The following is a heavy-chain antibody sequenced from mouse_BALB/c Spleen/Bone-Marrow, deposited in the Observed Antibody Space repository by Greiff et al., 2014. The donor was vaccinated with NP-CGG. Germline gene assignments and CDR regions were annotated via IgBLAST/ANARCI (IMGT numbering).Heavy chain of an antibody. CDR2: ISSGGSYT. V-gene: IGHV5-6*01. J-gene: IGHJ2*01. D-gene: IGHD1-1*01. Sequence: EVKLMESGGDLVKPGGSLKLSCAASGFTFSSYGMSWVRQTPDKRLEWVATISSGGSYTYYPDSAKGRFTISRDNAKNTLYLQMSSLKSEDTAMYYCARPTTVVATGGSFDYWGQGTTLTVSS. CDR1: GFTFSSYG. CDR3: ARPTTVVATGGSFDY.